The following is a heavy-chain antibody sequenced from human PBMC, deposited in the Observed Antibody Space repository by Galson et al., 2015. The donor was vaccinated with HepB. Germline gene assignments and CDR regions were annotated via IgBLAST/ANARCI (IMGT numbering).Heavy chain of an antibody. CDR3: ARVVLSGSYWYFDF. Sequence: SLRLSCAASGFTFSSFTMNWVRQAPGKRLEWVSYISTTGTNIFYVDSVKGRFAVSRANAKNSLYLQMNSLRADDTAIYYCARVVLSGSYWYFDFWGQGTLVTVSS. CDR2: ISTTGTNI. CDR1: GFTFSSFT. J-gene: IGHJ4*02. V-gene: IGHV3-48*01. D-gene: IGHD1-26*01.